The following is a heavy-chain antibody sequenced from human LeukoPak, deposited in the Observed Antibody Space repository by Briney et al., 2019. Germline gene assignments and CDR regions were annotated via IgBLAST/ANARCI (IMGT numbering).Heavy chain of an antibody. J-gene: IGHJ4*02. D-gene: IGHD5-12*01. CDR3: ARVEDSGYDLYYFDY. V-gene: IGHV4-34*01. CDR2: INHSGST. CDR1: GGSFSGYY. Sequence: SETLSLTCAVYGGSFSGYYWSWIRQPPGKGLEWIGEINHSGSTNYNPSLKSRVTISVDTSKNQFSLKLSSVTAADTAVYYCARVEDSGYDLYYFDYWGQGTLVTVSS.